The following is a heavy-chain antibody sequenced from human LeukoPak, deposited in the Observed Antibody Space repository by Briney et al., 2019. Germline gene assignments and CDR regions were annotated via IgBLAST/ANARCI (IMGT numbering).Heavy chain of an antibody. CDR2: INPNSGGT. CDR1: GYTFTGYY. V-gene: IGHV1-2*02. J-gene: IGHJ4*02. CDR3: ARSGGPGGIAAAKPLDY. D-gene: IGHD6-13*01. Sequence: ASVKVSCKASGYTFTGYYMHWVRQAPGQGPEWMGWINPNSGGTNYAKKFQGRVTMTRDQYISTAYMELSRLRSDDTAVYYCARSGGPGGIAAAKPLDYWGQGTLVTVSS.